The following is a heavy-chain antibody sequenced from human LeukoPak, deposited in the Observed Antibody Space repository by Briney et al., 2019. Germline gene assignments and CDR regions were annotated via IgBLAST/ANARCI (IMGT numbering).Heavy chain of an antibody. V-gene: IGHV3-74*01. D-gene: IGHD4/OR15-4a*01. CDR3: ARVGPFDYGLSYST. CDR2: INSDGSST. Sequence: GGSLRLSCAASGFTFSSYWMHWVRQAPGKGLVWVSRINSDGSSTSYADSVKGRFTISRDNAKNTLYLQMNSLRAEDKAVYYCARVGPFDYGLSYSTWGQGTLVTVSS. CDR1: GFTFSSYW. J-gene: IGHJ5*02.